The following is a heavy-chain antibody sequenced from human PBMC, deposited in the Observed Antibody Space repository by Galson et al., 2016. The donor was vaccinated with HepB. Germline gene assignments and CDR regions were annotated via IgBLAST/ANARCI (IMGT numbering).Heavy chain of an antibody. V-gene: IGHV3-30*18. CDR2: ISFDGSNK. CDR1: GLTFSAYG. D-gene: IGHD5-18*01. CDR3: AKADSHYVNTPMQHPDS. J-gene: IGHJ4*02. Sequence: SLRLSCAASGLTFSAYGMHWVRQPPGKGLECVAVISFDGSNKYYADSVKGRFTISRDNSKNTLYLQMNGLRAEDTAVYYCAKADSHYVNTPMQHPDSWGQGALVTVSA.